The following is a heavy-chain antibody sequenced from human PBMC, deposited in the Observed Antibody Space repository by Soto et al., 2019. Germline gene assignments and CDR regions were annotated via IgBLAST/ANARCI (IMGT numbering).Heavy chain of an antibody. J-gene: IGHJ3*02. V-gene: IGHV5-51*01. Sequence: PGESLKISCKGSGYSFTSYWIGWVRQMPGKGLEWMEIIYPGDSDTRYSPSFQGQVTISADKSINTAYLQWSSLKASDTAMYYCARHSAVGVVIDPAFDIWGQGTMVTVSS. CDR1: GYSFTSYW. D-gene: IGHD3-3*01. CDR3: ARHSAVGVVIDPAFDI. CDR2: IYPGDSDT.